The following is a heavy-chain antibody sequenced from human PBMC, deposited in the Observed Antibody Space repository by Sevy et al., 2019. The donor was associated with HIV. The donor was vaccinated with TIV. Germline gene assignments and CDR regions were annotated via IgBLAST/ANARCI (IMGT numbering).Heavy chain of an antibody. CDR3: ARAGDDYCTESDCNKNWFDP. CDR1: GFTFSDNY. CDR2: ISSSGALV. Sequence: GGSLRLSCAASGFTFSDNYMGWFRQAPGKGLEWVSYISSSGALVFYADSVEGRFTISRDNAKNSLFLQMNSLRAEDTAIYYCARAGDDYCTESDCNKNWFDPWGQGTLVTVSS. J-gene: IGHJ5*02. D-gene: IGHD2-8*02. V-gene: IGHV3-11*01.